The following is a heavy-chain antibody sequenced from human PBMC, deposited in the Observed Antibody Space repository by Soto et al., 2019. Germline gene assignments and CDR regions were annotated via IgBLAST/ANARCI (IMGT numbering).Heavy chain of an antibody. Sequence: ASVKVSCKASGYTFTSYGISWVRQAPGQGLEWMGWISAYNGNTNYAQKLQGRVTMTTDTSTSTAYMELRSLRSDDTAVYYCARCDGGEEWWRYYYYYMDVWGKGTTVTVSS. V-gene: IGHV1-18*01. CDR3: ARCDGGEEWWRYYYYYMDV. D-gene: IGHD2-15*01. CDR1: GYTFTSYG. J-gene: IGHJ6*03. CDR2: ISAYNGNT.